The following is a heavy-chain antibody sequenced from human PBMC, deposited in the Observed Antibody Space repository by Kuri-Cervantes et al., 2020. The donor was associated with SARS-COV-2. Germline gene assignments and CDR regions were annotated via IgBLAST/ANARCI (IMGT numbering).Heavy chain of an antibody. CDR3: ARDGGLWF. D-gene: IGHD5-18*01. CDR2: IRYDGSNK. Sequence: GESLKISCAASGFTFSSYGMHWVRQAPGKGLEWVAFIRYDGSNKYYADSVKGRFTISRDNAKNSLYLQMNSLRAEDTAVYYCARDGGLWFWGQGTLVTVSS. V-gene: IGHV3-30*02. CDR1: GFTFSSYG. J-gene: IGHJ4*02.